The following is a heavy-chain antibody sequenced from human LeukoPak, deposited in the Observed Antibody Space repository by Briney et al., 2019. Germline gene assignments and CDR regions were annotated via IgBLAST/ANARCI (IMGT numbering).Heavy chain of an antibody. CDR1: GDTFSSYA. CDR3: AREACREVGLMWPRLGGQDCRYDH. D-gene: IGHD3-16*01. CDR2: ITPFLGIA. Sequence: AASVKVSCKASGDTFSSYAINWVRQAPGQGPEWMGRITPFLGIANSPQKFQGRVTITADESTTTVYMELSSLRSEDTAVYYCAREACREVGLMWPRLGGQDCRYDHWGQGTLVTVSS. J-gene: IGHJ4*02. V-gene: IGHV1-69*04.